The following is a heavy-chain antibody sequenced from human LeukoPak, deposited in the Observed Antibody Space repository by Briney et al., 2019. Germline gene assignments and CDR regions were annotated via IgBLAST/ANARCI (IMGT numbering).Heavy chain of an antibody. CDR1: GFTFSSYS. V-gene: IGHV3-21*01. J-gene: IGHJ4*02. D-gene: IGHD6-6*01. CDR2: ISSSSSYI. CDR3: TTDGGIAVRPIFDF. Sequence: PGGSLRLSCAASGFTFSSYSMNWVRQAPGKGLEWVSSISSSSSYIYYADSVKGRFTISRDNAKNSLYLQMNSLRAEDTAVYYCTTDGGIAVRPIFDFWGRGTLVTVSS.